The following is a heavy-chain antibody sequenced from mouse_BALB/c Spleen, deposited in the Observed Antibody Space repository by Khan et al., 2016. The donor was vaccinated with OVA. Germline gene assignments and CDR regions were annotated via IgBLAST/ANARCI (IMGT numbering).Heavy chain of an antibody. CDR3: ARVGYDGTMEY. CDR2: INTYTGEP. V-gene: IGHV9-3-1*01. J-gene: IGHJ4*01. Sequence: QIQLVQSGPELKKPGETVKISCKASGYTFTNNGMNWAKQAPGKGLKWMGWINTYTGEPTYAADFKGRFAFSLVTSASTAYLKINNRRNEDTSTYLCARVGYDGTMEYWGKGTSVNVSS. CDR1: GYTFTNNG. D-gene: IGHD2-2*01.